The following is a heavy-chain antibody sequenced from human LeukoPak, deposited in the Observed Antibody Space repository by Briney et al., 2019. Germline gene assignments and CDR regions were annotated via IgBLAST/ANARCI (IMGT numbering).Heavy chain of an antibody. D-gene: IGHD1-7*01. CDR1: GGSISTYY. V-gene: IGHV4-4*07. Sequence: SETLSLTCTVSGGSISTYYWSWLRQPAGKGLEWIGRIHTSGRTLYYPSLKSRFTLSLDTSKNQFSLKLSSVTAADTAMYYCARAPYWNYDYWGQGTLVTVSS. CDR3: ARAPYWNYDY. J-gene: IGHJ4*02. CDR2: IHTSGRT.